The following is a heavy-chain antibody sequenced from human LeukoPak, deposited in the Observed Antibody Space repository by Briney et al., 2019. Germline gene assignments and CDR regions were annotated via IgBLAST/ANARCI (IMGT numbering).Heavy chain of an antibody. CDR2: IYYSGST. D-gene: IGHD1-26*01. CDR3: ARSGGIVGATTPDY. J-gene: IGHJ4*02. V-gene: IGHV4-59*01. CDR1: GGSISSYY. Sequence: PSETLSLTCTVSGGSISSYYWSWIRQPPGKGLEWIGYIYYSGSTNYNPSLKSRVTISVYTSKNRCSLKLSSVTAADTAVYYCARSGGIVGATTPDYWGQGTLVTVSS.